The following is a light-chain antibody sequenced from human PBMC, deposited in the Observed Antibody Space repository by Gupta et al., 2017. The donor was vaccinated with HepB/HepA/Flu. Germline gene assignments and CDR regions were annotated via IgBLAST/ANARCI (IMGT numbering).Light chain of an antibody. CDR1: SSDVGGYNY. J-gene: IGLJ2*01. CDR2: DVS. Sequence: QSALTQPASVSGSPGQSITISCTGTSSDVGGYNYVSWYQQQPGKAPKLMIYDVSNRPSGVSNRFSGSKSGNTASLTISGLQAEDEADYYCSSYTSSSTRPVVFGGGTKLTVL. V-gene: IGLV2-14*03. CDR3: SSYTSSSTRPVV.